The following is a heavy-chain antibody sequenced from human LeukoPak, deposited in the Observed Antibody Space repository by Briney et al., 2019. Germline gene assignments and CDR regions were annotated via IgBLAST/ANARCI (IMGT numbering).Heavy chain of an antibody. D-gene: IGHD5-24*01. CDR3: AKEDGFYFDY. CDR1: GFTFSSYT. Sequence: PGGSLRLSCEASGFTFSSYTLTWVRQAPGKGLEWVAIISHDGIKKFYADSVKGRFTVSRDNSKNTVYLRMNSLRVEDTAVYYCAKEDGFYFDYWGQGTLVTVSS. CDR2: ISHDGIKK. J-gene: IGHJ4*02. V-gene: IGHV3-30*18.